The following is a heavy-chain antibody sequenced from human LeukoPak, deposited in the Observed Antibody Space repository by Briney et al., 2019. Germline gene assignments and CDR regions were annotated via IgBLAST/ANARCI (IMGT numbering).Heavy chain of an antibody. CDR2: ISSSCSNI. Sequence: GGSLRLSCAASGFNFSSYEMHWVRQAQGQGLEWDSYISSSCSNIYYADSVKGRFTVSRDNDKNSLLLQINSLRAEYTAVYYCSRAGLIAAAGYVFDYWGQGTLATVSS. J-gene: IGHJ4*02. CDR1: GFNFSSYE. V-gene: IGHV3-48*03. CDR3: SRAGLIAAAGYVFDY. D-gene: IGHD6-25*01.